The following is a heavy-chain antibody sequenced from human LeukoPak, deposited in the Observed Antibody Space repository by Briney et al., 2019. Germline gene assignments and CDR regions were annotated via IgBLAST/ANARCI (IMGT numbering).Heavy chain of an antibody. D-gene: IGHD5-12*01. CDR3: AYTVAPDAAFDI. V-gene: IGHV1-18*01. CDR1: GYTFSKYG. J-gene: IGHJ3*02. CDR2: ISGYNDNP. Sequence: ASVKVSCKASGYTFSKYGISWVRQAPGQGPEWLGWISGYNDNPNYAQKFQDRVTMTTDTSTTTAYMELRSLRADDTAVYYCAYTVAPDAAFDIWGQGTMVTVSS.